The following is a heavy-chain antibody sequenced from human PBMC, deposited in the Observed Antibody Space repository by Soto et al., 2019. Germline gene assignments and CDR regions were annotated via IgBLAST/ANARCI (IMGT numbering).Heavy chain of an antibody. J-gene: IGHJ3*02. CDR3: ARHDGGNSEDAFDI. CDR2: IDPSDSYT. V-gene: IGHV5-10-1*01. CDR1: GYSFTSYW. Sequence: LGESLKISCKGSGYSFTSYWISWVRQMPGKGLEWMGRIDPSDSYTNYSPSFQGHVTISADKSISTAYLQWSSLKASDTAMYYCARHDGGNSEDAFDIWGQGTMVTVSS. D-gene: IGHD2-21*02.